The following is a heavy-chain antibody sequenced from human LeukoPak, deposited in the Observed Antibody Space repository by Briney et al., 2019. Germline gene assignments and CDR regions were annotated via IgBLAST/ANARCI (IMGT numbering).Heavy chain of an antibody. J-gene: IGHJ4*02. Sequence: SETLSLTCAVYGGSFSGYYWSWIRQPPGKGLEWIGSIYYSGSTYYNPSLKSRVTISVDTSKNQFSLKLSSVTAADTAVYYCARVGKDLAARPRGQGTLVTVSS. D-gene: IGHD6-6*01. CDR3: ARVGKDLAARP. CDR1: GGSFSGYY. CDR2: IYYSGST. V-gene: IGHV4-34*01.